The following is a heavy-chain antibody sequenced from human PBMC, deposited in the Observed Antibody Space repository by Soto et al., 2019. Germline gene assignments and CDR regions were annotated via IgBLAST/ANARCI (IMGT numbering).Heavy chain of an antibody. D-gene: IGHD1-26*01. CDR2: ISADSGHT. CDR3: ARDGIGSGSYPTFFDY. J-gene: IGHJ4*02. Sequence: GASVKVSCKTSGYTFTSYAISWVRQAPGQGLGWMGWISADSGHTKSAQKLQGRVTMTTDTSTRTAYLELRSLRSDDTAVYYCARDGIGSGSYPTFFDYWGQGTLVTVSS. CDR1: GYTFTSYA. V-gene: IGHV1-18*01.